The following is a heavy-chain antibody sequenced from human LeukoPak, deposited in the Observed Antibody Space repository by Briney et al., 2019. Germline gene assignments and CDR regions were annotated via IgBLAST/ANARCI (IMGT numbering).Heavy chain of an antibody. J-gene: IGHJ4*02. CDR2: ISGSGDSA. Sequence: GGSLRLSCAVSGFSVSNNYMNWVRQAPGKGLEWVSVISGSGDSAYYADSVKGRFAISRDNSKNTLYLQMNSLRAEDTAVYYCAKDQTTVTGTASQFDYWGQGTLVTVSS. V-gene: IGHV3-23*01. CDR3: AKDQTTVTGTASQFDY. CDR1: GFSVSNNY. D-gene: IGHD6-19*01.